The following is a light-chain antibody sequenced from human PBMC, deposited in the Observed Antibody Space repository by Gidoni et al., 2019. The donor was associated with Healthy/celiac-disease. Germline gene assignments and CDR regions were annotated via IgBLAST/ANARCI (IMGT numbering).Light chain of an antibody. V-gene: IGKV3-15*01. CDR2: GAS. CDR1: QSVNSN. J-gene: IGKJ4*01. CDR3: QQYNNWPPLT. Sequence: EIVMTQSPATLSVSPGERATLSCRASQSVNSNLAWYQPKPGQAPRLLIYGASTRATGIPARFSGSGSGTEFTLTISSLQSEDFAVYYCQQYNNWPPLTFXGXTKVEIK.